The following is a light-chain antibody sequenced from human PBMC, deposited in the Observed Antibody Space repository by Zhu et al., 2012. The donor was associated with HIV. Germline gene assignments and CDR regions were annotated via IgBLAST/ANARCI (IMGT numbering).Light chain of an antibody. Sequence: IVLTQSPATLSLSPGERATVSCRASRSVSSFVAWYQQKPGQAPRLLIYDASKRATGIPARFSGSGSGTDFTLTISSLEPEDFALYYRQQRSNWPLTFGGGTKVEIK. J-gene: IGKJ4*01. CDR2: DAS. CDR1: RSVSSF. V-gene: IGKV3-11*01. CDR3: QQRSNWPLT.